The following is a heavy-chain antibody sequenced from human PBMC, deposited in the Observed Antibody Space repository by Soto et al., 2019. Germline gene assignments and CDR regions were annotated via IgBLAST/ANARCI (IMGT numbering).Heavy chain of an antibody. CDR3: ARDRYCSGGSCHNWFDP. Sequence: ASVKVSCKASGGTFSSYAISWVRQAPGQGLEWMGGIIPIFGTANYAQKFQGRVTITADESTSTAYMELSSLRSEDTAVYYCARDRYCSGGSCHNWFDPWGQGTLVTVSS. D-gene: IGHD2-15*01. CDR1: GGTFSSYA. CDR2: IIPIFGTA. V-gene: IGHV1-69*13. J-gene: IGHJ5*02.